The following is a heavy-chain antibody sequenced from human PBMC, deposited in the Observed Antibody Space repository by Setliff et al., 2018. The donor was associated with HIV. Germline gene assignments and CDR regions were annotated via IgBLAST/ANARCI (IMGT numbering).Heavy chain of an antibody. CDR1: GYTFTSYA. V-gene: IGHV1-3*01. D-gene: IGHD5-18*01. CDR2: INAGNGNT. Sequence: GASVKVSCKASGYTFTSYAVHWVRQAPGQRLEWMGWINAGNGNTKYSQKFQGRVTITRDTSAGTAYMELSSLRSEDTAVYYCARDGGDTAMVSYYYYYYMDVWGKGTTVTVSS. J-gene: IGHJ6*03. CDR3: ARDGGDTAMVSYYYYYYMDV.